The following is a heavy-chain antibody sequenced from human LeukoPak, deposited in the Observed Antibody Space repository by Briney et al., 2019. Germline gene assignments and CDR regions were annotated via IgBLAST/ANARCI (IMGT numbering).Heavy chain of an antibody. J-gene: IGHJ4*02. V-gene: IGHV3-21*01. Sequence: GGSLRLSCAASGFTFSSYSMNWVRQAPGKGLEWVSSISSSSSYIYYADSVKGRFTISRDKAKNSLYLQMNSLRAEDTAVYYCASGRWLQSFDYWGQGTLVTVSS. CDR3: ASGRWLQSFDY. D-gene: IGHD5-24*01. CDR2: ISSSSSYI. CDR1: GFTFSSYS.